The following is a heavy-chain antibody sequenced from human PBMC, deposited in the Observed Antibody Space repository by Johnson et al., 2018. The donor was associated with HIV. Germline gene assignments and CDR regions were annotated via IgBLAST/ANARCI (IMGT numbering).Heavy chain of an antibody. D-gene: IGHD3-16*01. Sequence: QMQLVESGGGLVKPGGSLRLSCAASGFTFSDYYMSWIRQAPGKGLVWVSRSNSDGSSTSYADSVKGRFTISRDNAKNTLYLQMNSLRAEDTAVYYCARMGGRSRWAFDIWGQGTMVTVSS. CDR2: SNSDGSST. CDR3: ARMGGRSRWAFDI. CDR1: GFTFSDYY. J-gene: IGHJ3*02. V-gene: IGHV3-11*01.